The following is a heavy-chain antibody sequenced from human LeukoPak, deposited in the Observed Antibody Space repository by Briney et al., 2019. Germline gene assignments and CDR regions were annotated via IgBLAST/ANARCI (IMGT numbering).Heavy chain of an antibody. CDR2: ISSSSSYI. CDR3: ARDLEYSPIVGAITGDY. D-gene: IGHD1-26*01. CDR1: GFTFSSYS. V-gene: IGHV3-21*01. Sequence: PGGSLRLSCAASGFTFSSYSMNWVRQAPGKGLEWVSSISSSSSYIYYADSVKGRFTISRDNAKNSLYLQMNSLRAEDTAVYYCARDLEYSPIVGAITGDYWGQGTLVTVSS. J-gene: IGHJ4*02.